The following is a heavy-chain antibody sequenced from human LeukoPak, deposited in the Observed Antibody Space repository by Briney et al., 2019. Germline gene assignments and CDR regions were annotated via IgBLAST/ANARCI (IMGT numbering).Heavy chain of an antibody. Sequence: ASVKVSCKTSGYTFSGYAIHWVRQAPGQKFEWMGWIDADNGDTRYSQRFQGRVTITRDTSARTVYMELSRLRSEDTAIYCARGSASDWPLDYWGQETLSPSPQ. D-gene: IGHD2-21*01. CDR2: IDADNGDT. V-gene: IGHV1-3*01. CDR3: ARGSASDWPLDY. J-gene: IGHJ4*02. CDR1: GYTFSGYA.